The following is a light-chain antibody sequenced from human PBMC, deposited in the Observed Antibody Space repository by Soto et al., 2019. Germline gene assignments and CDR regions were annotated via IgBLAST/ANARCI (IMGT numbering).Light chain of an antibody. V-gene: IGKV3-15*01. Sequence: EVVMTQTPATLSVSPGETATLSCRASQRIDSSVAWYQQIPGQPPRLLIFGASTKVSDIPARFSGSGAGTEFTLTISSLQSEDYGVYYCQLDHRWQITFGQGPRLEI. CDR1: QRIDSS. CDR3: QLDHRWQIT. J-gene: IGKJ5*01. CDR2: GAS.